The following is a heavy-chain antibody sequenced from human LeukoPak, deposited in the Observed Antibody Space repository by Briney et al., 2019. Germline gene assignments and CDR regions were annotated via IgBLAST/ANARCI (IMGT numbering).Heavy chain of an antibody. D-gene: IGHD3-10*01. CDR2: ISGSGGST. Sequence: GGSLRLSCAASGFTFSSYGMSWVRQAPGKGLEWVSAISGSGGSTYYADSVKGRFTISRDNSKNTLYLQMNSLRAEDTAVYYCARRYYGSGRGDYFDYWGQGTLVTVSS. CDR3: ARRYYGSGRGDYFDY. CDR1: GFTFSSYG. V-gene: IGHV3-23*01. J-gene: IGHJ4*02.